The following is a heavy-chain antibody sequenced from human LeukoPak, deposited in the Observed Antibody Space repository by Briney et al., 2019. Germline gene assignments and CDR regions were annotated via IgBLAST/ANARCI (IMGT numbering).Heavy chain of an antibody. V-gene: IGHV3-30*18. CDR1: GFTFSSYG. Sequence: PGRSLRLSCTASGFTFSSYGMHWVRQAPGKGLEWVAVISYDGSNKYYADSVKGRFTISRDNSKNTLYLQMNSLRAEDTAVYYCAKDKAGGYSYGYLIDYWGQGTLVTVSS. CDR3: AKDKAGGYSYGYLIDY. D-gene: IGHD5-18*01. CDR2: ISYDGSNK. J-gene: IGHJ4*02.